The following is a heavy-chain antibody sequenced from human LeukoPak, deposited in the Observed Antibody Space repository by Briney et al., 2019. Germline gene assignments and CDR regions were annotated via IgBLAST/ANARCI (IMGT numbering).Heavy chain of an antibody. CDR2: IYSGGST. CDR3: AKGGLRFLELVDY. CDR1: GFTVSSNY. Sequence: PGGSLRLSCADSGFTVSSNYMSWVRQAPGKGLEWVSVIYSGGSTYYADSVKGRFTISRDNSKNTLYLQMNSLRAEDTAVYYCAKGGLRFLELVDYWGQGTLVTVSS. J-gene: IGHJ4*02. V-gene: IGHV3-53*01. D-gene: IGHD3-3*01.